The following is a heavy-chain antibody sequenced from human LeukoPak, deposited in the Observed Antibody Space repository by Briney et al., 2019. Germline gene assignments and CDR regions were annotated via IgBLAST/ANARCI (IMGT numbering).Heavy chain of an antibody. D-gene: IGHD3-10*01. CDR1: GGSISSSSYY. CDR3: ARHAHPMVPYKGWFDP. Sequence: SETLSLTCTVSGGSISSSSYYWGWIRQPPGKGLEWIGSIYYSGSTYYNPSLKSRVTISVDTSKNQFSLKLSSVTAADTAVHYCARHAHPMVPYKGWFDPWGQGTLVTVSS. V-gene: IGHV4-39*01. CDR2: IYYSGST. J-gene: IGHJ5*02.